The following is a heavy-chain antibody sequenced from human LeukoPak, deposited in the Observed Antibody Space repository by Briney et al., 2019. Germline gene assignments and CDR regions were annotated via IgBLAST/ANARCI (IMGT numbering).Heavy chain of an antibody. CDR2: ISSSSSTI. Sequence: GGSLRLSCAASGFTFSSYSMNWVRQAPGKGLEWGSYISSSSSTIYYADSVKGRFTISRDNAKNSLYLQMNSLRAEDTAVYYCARDRNSDIVVVVPPDGGGMDVWGQGTTVTVSS. CDR1: GFTFSSYS. D-gene: IGHD2-15*01. CDR3: ARDRNSDIVVVVPPDGGGMDV. V-gene: IGHV3-48*04. J-gene: IGHJ6*02.